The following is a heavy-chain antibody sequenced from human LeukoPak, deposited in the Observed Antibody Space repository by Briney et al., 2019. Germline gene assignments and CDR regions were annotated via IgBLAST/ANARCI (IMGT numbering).Heavy chain of an antibody. CDR2: ISSSSSTI. D-gene: IGHD3-3*01. J-gene: IGHJ4*02. Sequence: GGSLRLSCAASGFAFSSYSMNWVRQAPGKGLEWVSYISSSSSTIYYADSVTGRFTISRDNAKNSLYLQMNSLRAEDTAVYYCAKDVQLRFWRQGTLVTVSS. V-gene: IGHV3-48*01. CDR3: AKDVQLRF. CDR1: GFAFSSYS.